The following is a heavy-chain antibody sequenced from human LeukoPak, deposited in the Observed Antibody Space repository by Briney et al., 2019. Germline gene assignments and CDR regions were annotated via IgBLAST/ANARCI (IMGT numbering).Heavy chain of an antibody. CDR3: ARDSSGYQ. D-gene: IGHD3-22*01. CDR1: GFTFSTYW. CDR2: IKEDGSEK. Sequence: GGSLRLSCAASGFTFSTYWMSWVRQAPGKGLEWVANIKEDGSEKYYGDSVKGRFTISRDNAKNSLYLEMNSLRVKDTAVYYCARDSSGYQWGQGTLVTVSS. V-gene: IGHV3-7*01. J-gene: IGHJ4*02.